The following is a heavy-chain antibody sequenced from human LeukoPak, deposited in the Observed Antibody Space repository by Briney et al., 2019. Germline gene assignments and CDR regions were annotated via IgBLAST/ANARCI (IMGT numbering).Heavy chain of an antibody. CDR3: ARNTLQDYGDYLTSWFDP. V-gene: IGHV3-48*03. J-gene: IGHJ5*02. Sequence: PGGSLRLSCAASGFTFSSYEMNWVRQAPGKGLEWVSYISSSGSTIYYADSVKGRFTISRDNAKNSLYLQMNSLRAEDTAVYYCARNTLQDYGDYLTSWFDPWGQGTLVTVSS. CDR2: ISSSGSTI. D-gene: IGHD4-17*01. CDR1: GFTFSSYE.